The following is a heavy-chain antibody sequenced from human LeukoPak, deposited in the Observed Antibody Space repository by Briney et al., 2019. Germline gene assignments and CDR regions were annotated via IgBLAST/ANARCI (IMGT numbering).Heavy chain of an antibody. D-gene: IGHD2-2*01. CDR1: GFTFSSYW. CDR3: ARAVAMAYYYYYYMDV. J-gene: IGHJ6*03. V-gene: IGHV3-74*01. Sequence: GGSLRLSCAASGFTFSSYWMHWVRQAPGKGLVWVSRINSDGSSTSYADSVKGRFTISRDNAKNTLYLQMNSLRAEDTAVYYCARAVAMAYYYYYYMDVWGKGTTVTISS. CDR2: INSDGSST.